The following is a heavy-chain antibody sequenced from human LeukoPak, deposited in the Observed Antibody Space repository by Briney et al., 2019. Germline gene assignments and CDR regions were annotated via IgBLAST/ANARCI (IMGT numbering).Heavy chain of an antibody. CDR2: ISAYNGNT. V-gene: IGHV1-18*01. D-gene: IGHD3-22*01. CDR1: GYTFFTSD. Sequence: ASVKVSCKASGYTFFTSDVSWVRQAPGQGLEWMGWISAYNGNTNYAQKLQGRVTMTTDTSTSTAYMELRSLRSDDTAVYYCARENRADYYDSLDAFDIWGQGTMVTVSS. J-gene: IGHJ3*02. CDR3: ARENRADYYDSLDAFDI.